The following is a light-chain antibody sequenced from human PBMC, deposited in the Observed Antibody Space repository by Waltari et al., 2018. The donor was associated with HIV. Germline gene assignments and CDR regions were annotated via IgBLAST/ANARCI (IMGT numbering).Light chain of an antibody. CDR1: QGIINS. Sequence: DIQMTQSPSSLSASVGDRVTITSRASQGIINSLAWYQQKPGKAPKLLLYAASRLESGVPSRFSGSGSGTDYSLTISSLQPEDCATYYCQQYYSTLWTFGQGTKVEIK. V-gene: IGKV1-NL1*01. CDR3: QQYYSTLWT. J-gene: IGKJ1*01. CDR2: AAS.